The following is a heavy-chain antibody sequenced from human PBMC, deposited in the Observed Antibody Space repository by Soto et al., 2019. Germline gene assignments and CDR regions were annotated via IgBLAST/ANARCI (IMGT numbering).Heavy chain of an antibody. V-gene: IGHV3-21*01. Sequence: ESGGGLVKPGGSLRLSCAASGFTFSSYSMNWVRQAPGKGLEWVSSISSSSSYIYYADSVKGRFTISRDNAKNSLYLQMNSLRAEDTAVYYCARDLAVEFDAFDIWGQGTMVTVSS. CDR1: GFTFSSYS. CDR3: ARDLAVEFDAFDI. CDR2: ISSSSSYI. J-gene: IGHJ3*02.